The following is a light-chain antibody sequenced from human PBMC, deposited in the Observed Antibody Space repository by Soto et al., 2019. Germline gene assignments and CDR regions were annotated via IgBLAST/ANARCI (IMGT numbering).Light chain of an antibody. CDR3: QQYNSYPLT. V-gene: IGKV1-5*03. Sequence: IQMTQSPSTLSASVGDRVTITCRASQSISSWLAWYQQKPGKAPKLLIYKASSLESGVPSRFSGSGSGTEFNLTISSLQPDDFATYYCQQYNSYPLTFGGGTKVDIK. J-gene: IGKJ4*01. CDR1: QSISSW. CDR2: KAS.